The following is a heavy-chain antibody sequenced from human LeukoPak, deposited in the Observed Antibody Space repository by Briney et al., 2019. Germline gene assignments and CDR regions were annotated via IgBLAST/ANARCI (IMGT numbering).Heavy chain of an antibody. V-gene: IGHV1-69*01. CDR3: ASLGNSPGHYFDY. D-gene: IGHD1-26*01. Sequence: SVKVSCKASGGTXSSYAISWVRQAPGQGLEWMGGIIPIFGTANYAQKFQGRVTITADESTSTAYMEPSSLRSEDTAVYYCASLGNSPGHYFDYWGQGTLVTVSS. CDR2: IIPIFGTA. CDR1: GGTXSSYA. J-gene: IGHJ4*02.